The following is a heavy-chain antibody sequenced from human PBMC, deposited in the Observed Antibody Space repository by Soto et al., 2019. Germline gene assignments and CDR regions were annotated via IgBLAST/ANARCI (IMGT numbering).Heavy chain of an antibody. J-gene: IGHJ4*02. CDR3: AKWLRGGSYYCDY. CDR2: IYSNGRT. V-gene: IGHV3-23*05. Sequence: HPGGSLRLSCSASGFTFSSYAMSCVRQAPGKGLECIALIYSNGRTFYADSVTGRFTISRDNYQNTVSLQMNSLSAEDTATYYCAKWLRGGSYYCDYWGQGALVTVSS. D-gene: IGHD3-10*01. CDR1: GFTFSSYA.